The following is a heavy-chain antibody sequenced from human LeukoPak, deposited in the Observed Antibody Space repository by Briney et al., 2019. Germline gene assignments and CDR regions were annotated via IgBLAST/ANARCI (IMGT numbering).Heavy chain of an antibody. CDR3: SRERGRYFDWRRLHWVDP. CDR1: GFTFSDYY. CDR2: ISSSGSTI. D-gene: IGHD3-9*01. V-gene: IGHV3-11*04. J-gene: IGHJ5*02. Sequence: PGGSLRLSCAASGFTFSDYYMSWIRQAPGKGLEWVSYISSSGSTIYYADSVKGRFTISRDNAKNSLYLQMNSLRAEDTAVYYCSRERGRYFDWRRLHWVDPWRQGTLGTVSS.